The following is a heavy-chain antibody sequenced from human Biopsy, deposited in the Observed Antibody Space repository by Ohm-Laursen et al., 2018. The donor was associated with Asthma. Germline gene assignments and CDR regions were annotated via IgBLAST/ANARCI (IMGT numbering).Heavy chain of an antibody. CDR3: ARTYYDFLTGQVNDVFAI. D-gene: IGHD3-9*01. Sequence: ASVKVSCKASGYTFINYAIHWVRQAPGQRLEWIGWSNAGNGNTKYSQKFQGRVTITRDTSASTAYMDLSSLRSEDTAVYYCARTYYDFLTGQVNDVFAIWGQGTMVTVSS. J-gene: IGHJ3*02. CDR2: SNAGNGNT. CDR1: GYTFINYA. V-gene: IGHV1-3*01.